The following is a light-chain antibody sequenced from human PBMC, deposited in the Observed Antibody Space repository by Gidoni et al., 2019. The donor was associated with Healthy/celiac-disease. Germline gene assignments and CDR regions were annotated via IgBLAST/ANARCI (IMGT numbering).Light chain of an antibody. Sequence: EIVLTKSPATLSLSPGERATLSCRASQSVSSYLAWYQQKPAQAPRLLIYDASNRATGIPARFSGSGSGTDFTLTISSLEPEDFAVYYCQQRSNWPPFTFGPGTKVDIK. CDR3: QQRSNWPPFT. J-gene: IGKJ3*01. V-gene: IGKV3-11*01. CDR2: DAS. CDR1: QSVSSY.